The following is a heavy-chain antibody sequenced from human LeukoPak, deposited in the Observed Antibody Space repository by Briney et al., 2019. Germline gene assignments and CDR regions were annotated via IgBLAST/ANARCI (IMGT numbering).Heavy chain of an antibody. J-gene: IGHJ4*02. Sequence: PSETLSLTCTVSGGSISSYYWSWIRQPPGKGLEWTGYIYYSGSTNYNPSLKSRVTISVDTSKNQFSLKLSSVTAADTAVYYCASYPYGSGSYNFDYWGQGTLVTVSS. CDR2: IYYSGST. D-gene: IGHD3-10*01. CDR3: ASYPYGSGSYNFDY. CDR1: GGSISSYY. V-gene: IGHV4-59*01.